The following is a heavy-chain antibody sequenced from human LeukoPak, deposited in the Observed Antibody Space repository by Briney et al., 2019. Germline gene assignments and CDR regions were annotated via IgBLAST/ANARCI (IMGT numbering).Heavy chain of an antibody. CDR2: IYYSGST. D-gene: IGHD2-2*01. CDR3: ARAVYQLQFVYYYYMDV. CDR1: GGSISSSSYY. J-gene: IGHJ6*03. Sequence: SETPSLTCTVSGGSISSSSYYWGWIRQPPGKGLEWIGGIYYSGSTYYNPSLKSRVTISVDTSKNQFSLKLSSVTAADTAVYYCARAVYQLQFVYYYYMDVWGKGTTVTVSS. V-gene: IGHV4-39*01.